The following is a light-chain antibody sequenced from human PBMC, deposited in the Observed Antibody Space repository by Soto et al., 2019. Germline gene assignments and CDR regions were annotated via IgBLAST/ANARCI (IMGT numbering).Light chain of an antibody. V-gene: IGLV2-8*01. J-gene: IGLJ2*01. CDR1: SSDVGGYNY. CDR2: EVS. CDR3: SSYGGSNTVV. Sequence: QSALTQPPSASGSPGQSVTISCTGSSSDVGGYNYVSWYQQHPGKAPKLMIYEVSKRPSGVPDRLSGSKSVNTASLTVSGLQADDEDEYYCSSYGGSNTVVFGGGTKVTVL.